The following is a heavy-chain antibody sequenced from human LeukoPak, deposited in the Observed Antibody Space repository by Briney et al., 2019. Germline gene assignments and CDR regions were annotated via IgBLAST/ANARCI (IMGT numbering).Heavy chain of an antibody. CDR1: GGTFSSYA. D-gene: IGHD3-10*01. CDR3: ARDPYYYGSGGYYRPGLDY. J-gene: IGHJ4*02. Sequence: SVKVSCKASGGTFSSYAISWVRQAPGQGLEWMGGIIPIFGTANYAQKFQGRVTITADESTSTAYMELSSLRSEDTAVYYCARDPYYYGSGGYYRPGLDYWGQGTLVTVSS. V-gene: IGHV1-69*01. CDR2: IIPIFGTA.